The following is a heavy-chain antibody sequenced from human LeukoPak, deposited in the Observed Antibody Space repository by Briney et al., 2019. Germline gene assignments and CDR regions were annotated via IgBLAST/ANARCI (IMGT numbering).Heavy chain of an antibody. CDR2: ISYDGSNK. V-gene: IGHV3-30-3*01. Sequence: GGSLRLSCAASGFTFSSYAMHWVRQAPGKGLEWVAVISYDGSNKYYADSVKGRFTISRDNSKNTLYLQMNSLRSDDTAVYYCARAESYYYYYGMDVWGQGTTVTVSS. CDR3: ARAESYYYYYGMDV. CDR1: GFTFSSYA. J-gene: IGHJ6*02.